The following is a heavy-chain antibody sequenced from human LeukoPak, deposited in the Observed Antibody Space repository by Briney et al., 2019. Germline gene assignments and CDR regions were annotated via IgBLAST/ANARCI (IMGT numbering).Heavy chain of an antibody. D-gene: IGHD1-26*01. Sequence: ASVKVSCKVSGYTLTELSMHWVRQAPGKGLEWMGGFDPEDGETIYAQKFQGRVTMTEDTSTDTAYMELSSLRSEDTAVYYCAIERRLVGAPGLSCDAFDIWGQGTMVTASS. V-gene: IGHV1-24*01. CDR2: FDPEDGET. J-gene: IGHJ3*02. CDR3: AIERRLVGAPGLSCDAFDI. CDR1: GYTLTELS.